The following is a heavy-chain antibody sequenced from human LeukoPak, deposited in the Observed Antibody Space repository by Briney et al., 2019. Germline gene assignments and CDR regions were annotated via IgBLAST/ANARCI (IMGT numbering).Heavy chain of an antibody. V-gene: IGHV3-30*18. CDR3: AKADSASGPLNYFDY. Sequence: PGGSLRLSCAASGFTFSSYGMHWVRQAPGKGLEWVAVISYDGSNKYYADSVKGRFTISRDNSKNTLYLQMNSLRAEDTAVYYCAKADSASGPLNYFDYWGQGTLVTVSS. J-gene: IGHJ4*02. CDR1: GFTFSSYG. D-gene: IGHD1-14*01. CDR2: ISYDGSNK.